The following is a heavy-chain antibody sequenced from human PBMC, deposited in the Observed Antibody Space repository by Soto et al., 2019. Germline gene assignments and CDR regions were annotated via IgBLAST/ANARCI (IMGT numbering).Heavy chain of an antibody. J-gene: IGHJ6*02. V-gene: IGHV3-30*18. CDR1: GFTFSSYG. D-gene: IGHD2-15*01. Sequence: QVQLVESGGGVVQPGRSLRLSCAASGFTFSSYGMHWVRQAPGKGLEWVAVISYDGSNKYYADSVKGRFTISRDNSKNTLYLQMNSLRAEDTAVYYCAKKVVAATNYGMEVWGQGTTVTVSS. CDR3: AKKVVAATNYGMEV. CDR2: ISYDGSNK.